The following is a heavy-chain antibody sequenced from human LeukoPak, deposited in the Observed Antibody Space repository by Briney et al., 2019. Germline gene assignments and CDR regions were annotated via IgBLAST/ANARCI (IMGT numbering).Heavy chain of an antibody. Sequence: PSETLSLTCTVSSGSISTSNYYWGWVRQPPGKALEWIGRVYTSGSTNYNPSLKSRVTMSVDTSKNQFSLNVSSVTAADTAVYYCARDQALGYGWPTVLAIDIWGQGTMVTVSS. D-gene: IGHD6-19*01. CDR2: VYTSGST. CDR3: ARDQALGYGWPTVLAIDI. V-gene: IGHV4-39*07. J-gene: IGHJ3*02. CDR1: SGSISTSNYY.